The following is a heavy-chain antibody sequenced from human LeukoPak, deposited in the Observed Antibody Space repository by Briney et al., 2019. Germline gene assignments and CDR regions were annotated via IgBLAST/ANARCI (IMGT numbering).Heavy chain of an antibody. CDR3: ALAAAGTRNAFDI. J-gene: IGHJ3*02. V-gene: IGHV3-74*03. D-gene: IGHD6-13*01. CDR2: INSDGSTT. CDR1: GFSLGSYW. Sequence: GGSLRLSCAASGFSLGSYWMHWVRQVPGKGLVWVSRINSDGSTTTYADSVKGRFTISRDNAKNTLYVQMNSLRAEDTAVYYCALAAAGTRNAFDIWGQGTMVTVSS.